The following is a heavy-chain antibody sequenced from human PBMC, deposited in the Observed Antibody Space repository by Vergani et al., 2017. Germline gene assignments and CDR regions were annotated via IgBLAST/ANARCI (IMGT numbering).Heavy chain of an antibody. V-gene: IGHV3-9*01. Sequence: EVQLVESGGGLVQPGRSLRLSCAASGFTFDDYAMHWVRQAPGKGLEWVSGISWNSGSKGYADSVKGRFTISRDNAKNSLYLQMNSLRAEDTALYYCAKSQQLADAFDIWGQGTMVTVSS. CDR1: GFTFDDYA. J-gene: IGHJ3*02. CDR2: ISWNSGSK. CDR3: AKSQQLADAFDI. D-gene: IGHD6-13*01.